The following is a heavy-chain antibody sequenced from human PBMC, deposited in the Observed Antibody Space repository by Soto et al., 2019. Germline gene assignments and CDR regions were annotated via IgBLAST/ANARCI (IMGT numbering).Heavy chain of an antibody. V-gene: IGHV1-69*13. CDR3: ARNTYYYGSGSPYYYGMDV. CDR1: GGTFSSYA. J-gene: IGHJ6*02. D-gene: IGHD3-10*01. CDR2: IIPIFGTA. Sequence: ASVKVSFKASGGTFSSYAISWVRQAPGQGLEWMGGIIPIFGTANYAQKFQGRVTITADESTSTAYMELSSLRSEDTAVYYCARNTYYYGSGSPYYYGMDVWGQGTTVTVSS.